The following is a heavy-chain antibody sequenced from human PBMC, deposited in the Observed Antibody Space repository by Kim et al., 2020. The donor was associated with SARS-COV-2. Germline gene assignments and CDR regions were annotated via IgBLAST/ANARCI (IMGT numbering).Heavy chain of an antibody. CDR2: IYSGGST. J-gene: IGHJ2*01. D-gene: IGHD3-22*01. CDR1: GFTVSSNY. CDR3: ARDRYYDSSGYYFSDL. V-gene: IGHV3-53*01. Sequence: GGSLRLSCAASGFTVSSNYMSWVRQAPGKGLEWVSVIYSGGSTYYADSVKGRFTISRDDSKNTLYLQMNSLRAEDTAVYYCARDRYYDSSGYYFSDLWGRGTLVTVSS.